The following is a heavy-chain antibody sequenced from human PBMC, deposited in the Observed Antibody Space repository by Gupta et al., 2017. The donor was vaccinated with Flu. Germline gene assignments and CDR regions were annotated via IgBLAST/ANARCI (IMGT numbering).Heavy chain of an antibody. D-gene: IGHD3-22*01. J-gene: IGHJ4*02. Sequence: QVQLLESGPGLVKPSETLSLTCTVSGGSISSYYWSWIRQPPGKGLEWIGYIYYSGSTNYTPSLKSRVTISVDTSKNQFSLKLSSVTAADTAVYYCARVIHSWLRSYYFDYWGQGTLVTVSS. CDR1: GGSISSYY. V-gene: IGHV4-59*01. CDR2: IYYSGST. CDR3: ARVIHSWLRSYYFDY.